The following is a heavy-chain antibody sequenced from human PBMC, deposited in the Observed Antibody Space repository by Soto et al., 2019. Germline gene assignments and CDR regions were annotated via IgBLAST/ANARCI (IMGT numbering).Heavy chain of an antibody. D-gene: IGHD6-13*01. Sequence: ASVKCSCKASGFPLTSSAVEGGRQARGQRLEWIGWIVVGSGNTNYAQKFQKRVTITRDMSTSTAYMELSSLRSEDTAVYYCAAEGSGIAGYWGQGTLVTVSS. CDR1: GFPLTSSA. J-gene: IGHJ4*02. CDR3: AAEGSGIAGY. CDR2: IVVGSGNT. V-gene: IGHV1-58*01.